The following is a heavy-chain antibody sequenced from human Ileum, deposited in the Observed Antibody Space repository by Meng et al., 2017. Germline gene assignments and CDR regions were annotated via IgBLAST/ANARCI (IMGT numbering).Heavy chain of an antibody. D-gene: IGHD3-3*01. V-gene: IGHV6-1*01. CDR2: TYYRSKWYS. CDR1: GGSVSSNIAA. Sequence: QVQLHESGPGRVNPSQTLSRTCAVSGGSVSSNIAAWNWIRQSPLRGLEWLGRTYYRSKWYSEYAVSVKSRISITPDTSKNQFSLQMNSVTPEDTAVYYCASGSGSLDYWGPGTLVTVSS. CDR3: ASGSGSLDY. J-gene: IGHJ4*02.